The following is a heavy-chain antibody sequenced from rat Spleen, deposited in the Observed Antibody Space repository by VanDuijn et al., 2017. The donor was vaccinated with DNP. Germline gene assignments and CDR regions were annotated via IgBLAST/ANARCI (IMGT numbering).Heavy chain of an antibody. CDR1: GFSLTSYT. J-gene: IGHJ2*01. CDR2: ISSGGST. Sequence: QVQLKESGPGLVQPSQTLSLTCTVSGFSLTSYTVSWVRQPPGKGLEWIAAISSGGSTYYNSALKSRLSISRDTSKSQVFLKMNSLQTEDTATYYCARQLISTMGYYFDYWGQGVMVTVSS. D-gene: IGHD1-7*01. V-gene: IGHV2-6*01. CDR3: ARQLISTMGYYFDY.